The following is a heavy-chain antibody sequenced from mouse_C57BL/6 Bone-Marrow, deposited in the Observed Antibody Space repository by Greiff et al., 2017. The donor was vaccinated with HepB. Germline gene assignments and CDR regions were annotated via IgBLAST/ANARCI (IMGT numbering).Heavy chain of an antibody. CDR3: ARDDGLRSWFAY. CDR2: ISDGGSYT. Sequence: DVKLVESGGGLVKPGGSLKLSCAASGFTFSSYAMSWVRQTPEKRLEWVATISDGGSYTYYPDNVKGRFTISRDNAKNNLYLQMSHLKSEDTAMYYCARDDGLRSWFAYWGQGTLVTVSA. V-gene: IGHV5-4*01. J-gene: IGHJ3*01. D-gene: IGHD1-1*01. CDR1: GFTFSSYA.